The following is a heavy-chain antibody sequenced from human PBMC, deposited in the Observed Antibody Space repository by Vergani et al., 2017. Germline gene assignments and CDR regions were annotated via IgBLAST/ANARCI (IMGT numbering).Heavy chain of an antibody. V-gene: IGHV4-38-2*02. Sequence: QVQLQESGPGLVKPSETLSLTCSVSGYSISRGYYWGWIRQPPGKGLEWIATVFHSGSAYYNPSLRRRVTISVETSKNQFSLRLTTLTAADTAVYYCARAVAAAGRRGYQYFYIDVWGKGTAVTVSS. CDR2: VFHSGSA. J-gene: IGHJ6*03. CDR1: GYSISRGYY. CDR3: ARAVAAAGRRGYQYFYIDV. D-gene: IGHD2-15*01.